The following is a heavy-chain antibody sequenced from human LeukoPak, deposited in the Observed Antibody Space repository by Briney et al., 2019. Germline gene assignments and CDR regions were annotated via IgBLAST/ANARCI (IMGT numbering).Heavy chain of an antibody. CDR3: ARVGYYYGSGTDY. CDR2: INHSGST. D-gene: IGHD3-10*01. V-gene: IGHV4-34*01. J-gene: IGHJ4*02. Sequence: SETLSLTCAVYGGSFSGYYWSWIRQPPGKGLEWIGEINHSGSTNYNPSLKSRVTISVDTSKNQFSLKLSSMTAADTAVYYCARVGYYYGSGTDYWGQGTLVTVSS. CDR1: GGSFSGYY.